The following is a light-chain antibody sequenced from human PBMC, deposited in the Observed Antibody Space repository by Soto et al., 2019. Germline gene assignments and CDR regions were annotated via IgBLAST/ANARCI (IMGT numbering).Light chain of an antibody. Sequence: DIQMTQSPSTLSASVGDRVTITCRASQSISNYLAWYQQKPGKAPKPLIYKASTLESGVPSRFSGSGSGTDCTLTICRMQPDAFATYCYHQYSVNSAFGGGTKVDIK. CDR3: HQYSVNSA. CDR1: QSISNY. J-gene: IGKJ3*01. V-gene: IGKV1-5*03. CDR2: KAS.